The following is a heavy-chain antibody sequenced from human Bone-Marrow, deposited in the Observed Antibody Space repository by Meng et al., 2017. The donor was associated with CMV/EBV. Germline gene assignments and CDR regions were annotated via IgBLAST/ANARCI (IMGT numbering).Heavy chain of an antibody. V-gene: IGHV3-7*04. CDR3: ARGPRWLDP. J-gene: IGHJ5*02. CDR2: IKQDGSEK. Sequence: GESLKISCAASGFTFSDYWMSWVRQAPGKGLEWVANIKQDGSEKYYVDSVKGRFTISRDNAKNSLYLQMNSLRVEDTAVYYCARGPRWLDPWGQGTLVTVSS. CDR1: GFTFSDYW.